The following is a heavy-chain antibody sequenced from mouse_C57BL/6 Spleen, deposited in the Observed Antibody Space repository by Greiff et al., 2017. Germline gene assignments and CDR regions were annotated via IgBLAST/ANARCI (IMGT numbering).Heavy chain of an antibody. V-gene: IGHV1-59*01. CDR1: GYTFTSYW. J-gene: IGHJ4*01. CDR2: IDPSASYS. Sequence: QVQLQQPGAELVRPGTSVKLSCKASGYTFTSYWMHWVKQRPGQGLEWIGVIDPSASYSNYNQKFKGKATLTVDTSSSTAYMQLSSLTSEESAVYYCEGNGTAMDYWGQGTSVTVSS. D-gene: IGHD4-1*01. CDR3: EGNGTAMDY.